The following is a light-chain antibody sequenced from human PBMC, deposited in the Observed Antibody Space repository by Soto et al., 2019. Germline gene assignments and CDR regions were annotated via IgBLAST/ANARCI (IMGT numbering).Light chain of an antibody. CDR3: QQHYSSPPT. CDR2: WAS. Sequence: DIVMTQSPDSLAVSLGERATINCKSSQSLLYSSNNKNYLAWYQQKPGQPPKLLIYWASTRESGVPDRFSGSGSGTDFTLTISGLQAEDVAVYFCQQHYSSPPTFGGGTKVDIK. CDR1: QSLLYSSNNKNY. V-gene: IGKV4-1*01. J-gene: IGKJ4*01.